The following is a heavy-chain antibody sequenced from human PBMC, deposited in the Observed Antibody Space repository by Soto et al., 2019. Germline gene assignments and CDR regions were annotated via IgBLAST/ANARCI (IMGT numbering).Heavy chain of an antibody. CDR1: GYAFTGYY. D-gene: IGHD2-15*01. J-gene: IGHJ6*02. Sequence: ASVKVSCKASGYAFTGYYMHWVRQAPGQGLEWMGWINPNSGGTNYAQKFQGWVTMTRDTSISTAYMELSRLRSDDTAVYYCAAALVVVAATLDYYGMDVWGQGTTVTVSS. CDR3: AAALVVVAATLDYYGMDV. V-gene: IGHV1-2*04. CDR2: INPNSGGT.